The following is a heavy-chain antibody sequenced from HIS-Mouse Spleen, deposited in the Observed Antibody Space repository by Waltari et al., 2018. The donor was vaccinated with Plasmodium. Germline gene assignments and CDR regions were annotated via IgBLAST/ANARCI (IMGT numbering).Heavy chain of an antibody. Sequence: QVQLVESGGGVVQPGRSLRLSCAASGFTFSSYGMHWVRQAPGKGLEWVEVISEDGSNKDYANSVKGRFTISRDNSKNTLYLQMNSLRAEDTAVYYCAKDRRSSSWYVDYWGQGTLVTVSS. D-gene: IGHD6-13*01. J-gene: IGHJ4*02. V-gene: IGHV3-30*18. CDR3: AKDRRSSSWYVDY. CDR1: GFTFSSYG. CDR2: ISEDGSNK.